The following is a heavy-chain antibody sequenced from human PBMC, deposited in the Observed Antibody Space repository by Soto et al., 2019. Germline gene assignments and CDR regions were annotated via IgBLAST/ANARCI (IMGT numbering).Heavy chain of an antibody. CDR3: ARSLWKQLDPDDAFEI. D-gene: IGHD6-13*01. CDR2: ISAYNGNT. V-gene: IGHV1-18*01. J-gene: IGHJ3*02. CDR1: GGTFSTYI. Sequence: ASVKVSCKASGGTFSTYIISWVRQAPGQGLEWMGWISAYNGNTNYAQKLQGRVTMTTDTSTSTAYMELRSLRSDDTAVYYCARSLWKQLDPDDAFEIWGQGTMVTVSS.